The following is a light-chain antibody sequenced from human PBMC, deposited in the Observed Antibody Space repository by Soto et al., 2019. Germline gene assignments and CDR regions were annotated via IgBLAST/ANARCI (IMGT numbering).Light chain of an antibody. J-gene: IGKJ1*01. CDR2: GAS. Sequence: DIQVTQSPSSVSASVGDRVTITCRASQDIAGYLAWYQHKPGRTPELLIHGASRLQSGVPARFSGSGSGTEFTLTVTRLQPDDFATYFCQQYEKYSTFGHGTKVDVK. V-gene: IGKV1-12*01. CDR1: QDIAGY. CDR3: QQYEKYST.